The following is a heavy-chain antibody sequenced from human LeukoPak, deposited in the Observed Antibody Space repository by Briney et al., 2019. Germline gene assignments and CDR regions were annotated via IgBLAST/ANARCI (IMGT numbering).Heavy chain of an antibody. CDR3: ARDSTYYSSGWYEVDY. V-gene: IGHV3-48*03. CDR1: GFTFSSYE. Sequence: GGSLRLSCAASGFTFSSYEMNWVRQAPGKGLEWVSYISSSGSTIYYADSVKGRFTISRDNAKKSLYLQMNSLRAEDTAVYYCARDSTYYSSGWYEVDYWGQGTLVTVSS. J-gene: IGHJ4*02. D-gene: IGHD6-19*01. CDR2: ISSSGSTI.